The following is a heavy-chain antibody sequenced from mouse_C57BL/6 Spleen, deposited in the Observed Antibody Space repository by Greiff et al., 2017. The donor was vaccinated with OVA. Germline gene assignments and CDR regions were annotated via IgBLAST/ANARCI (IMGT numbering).Heavy chain of an antibody. CDR3: ARNVYDGSWFAY. J-gene: IGHJ3*01. CDR2: IYPGSGST. D-gene: IGHD1-2*01. V-gene: IGHV1-55*01. CDR1: GYTFTSYW. Sequence: QVQLQQPGAELVKPGASVKMSCKASGYTFTSYWITWVKQRPGQGLEWIGDIYPGSGSTNYNEKFKSKATLTVDTSSSTAYMQLSSLTSEDSAVYYCARNVYDGSWFAYWGQGTLVTVSA.